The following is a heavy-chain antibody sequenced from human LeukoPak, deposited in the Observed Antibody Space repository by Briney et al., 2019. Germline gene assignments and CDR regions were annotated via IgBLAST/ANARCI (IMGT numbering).Heavy chain of an antibody. J-gene: IGHJ4*02. V-gene: IGHV3-23*01. CDR3: ATAAGTSETQAPSDY. CDR1: GFTFKDYG. CDR2: ISGSGGST. D-gene: IGHD6-13*01. Sequence: GGSLRLSCAASGFTFKDYGMSWVRQAPGKGLEWVSAISGSGGSTYYADSVKGRFTISRDNSKNALYLQMNSLRAEDTAVYYCATAAGTSETQAPSDYWGQGTLVTVSS.